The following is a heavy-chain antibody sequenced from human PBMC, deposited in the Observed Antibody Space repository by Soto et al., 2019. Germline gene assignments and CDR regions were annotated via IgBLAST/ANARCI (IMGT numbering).Heavy chain of an antibody. CDR2: IDHSGST. J-gene: IGHJ6*02. D-gene: IGHD2-2*01. CDR3: ARRDIVVVPAAMGEYYYYGMDV. V-gene: IGHV4-4*02. CDR1: GGSISSSNW. Sequence: NPSETLSLTCAVSGGSISSSNWWSWVRQPPGKGLEWIGEIDHSGSTNYNPSLKSRVTISVDKSKNQFSLKLSSVTAADTAVYYCARRDIVVVPAAMGEYYYYGMDVWGQGTTVTVSS.